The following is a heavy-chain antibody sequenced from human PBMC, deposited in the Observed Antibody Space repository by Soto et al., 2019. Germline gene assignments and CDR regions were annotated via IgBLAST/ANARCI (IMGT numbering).Heavy chain of an antibody. D-gene: IGHD2-2*01. CDR2: IYYSGST. CDR1: GGSISSGDYY. V-gene: IGHV4-30-4*01. Sequence: SETLSLTCTVSGGSISSGDYYWSWIRQPPGKGLEWIGYIYYSGSTYYNPSLKSRVTISVDTSKNQFSLKLSSVTAADTAVYYCAREILSNTRGMEVWGQGTTVTVSS. J-gene: IGHJ6*02. CDR3: AREILSNTRGMEV.